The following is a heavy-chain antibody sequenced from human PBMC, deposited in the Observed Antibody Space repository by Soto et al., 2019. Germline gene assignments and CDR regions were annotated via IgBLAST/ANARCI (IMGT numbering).Heavy chain of an antibody. J-gene: IGHJ4*02. Sequence: GGSLRLSCAASGFTFSSYGMHWVRQAPGKGLEWVAVISYDGSNKYYADSVKGRFTISRDNSKNTLYLQMNSLRAEDTAVYYCAKDHDTMVRGVSPLTLWGQGTVVTVSS. CDR3: AKDHDTMVRGVSPLTL. CDR1: GFTFSSYG. D-gene: IGHD3-10*01. CDR2: ISYDGSNK. V-gene: IGHV3-30*18.